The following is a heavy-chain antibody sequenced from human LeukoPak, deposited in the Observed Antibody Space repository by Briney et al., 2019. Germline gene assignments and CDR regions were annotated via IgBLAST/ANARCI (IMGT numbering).Heavy chain of an antibody. D-gene: IGHD4-11*01. Sequence: PETLSLTCAVSGGSISSYYWTWIRQPPGKGLEWIGYIYYSGSTNYNPSLKSRVTISVDTSKNQFSLKLSSVTAADTAVYFCARLRGNYFPDYWGQGTLVTVSS. V-gene: IGHV4-59*01. CDR3: ARLRGNYFPDY. CDR1: GGSISSYY. J-gene: IGHJ4*02. CDR2: IYYSGST.